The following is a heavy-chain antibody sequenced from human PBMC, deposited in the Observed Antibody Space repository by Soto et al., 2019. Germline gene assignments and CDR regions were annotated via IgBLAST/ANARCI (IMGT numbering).Heavy chain of an antibody. Sequence: PSETLSLTCTVSGGSISSGGYYWSWIRQHPGKGLEWIGYIYYSGSTYYNPSLKSRVTISVDTSKNQFSLKLSSVTAADTAVYYCARDDYGVFSAWGGGAFDIWGQGTMVTVSS. CDR3: ARDDYGVFSAWGGGAFDI. CDR2: IYYSGST. CDR1: GGSISSGGYY. D-gene: IGHD4-17*01. J-gene: IGHJ3*02. V-gene: IGHV4-31*03.